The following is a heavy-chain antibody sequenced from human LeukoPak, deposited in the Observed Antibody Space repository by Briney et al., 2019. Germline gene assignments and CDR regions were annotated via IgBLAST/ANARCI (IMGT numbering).Heavy chain of an antibody. D-gene: IGHD1-1*01. Sequence: GRSLRLSCAASGFTFSSWGMHWVRQAPGKGLEWVAVIWYDGTNKYYADSVKGRFTISRDNSKNTLYLQMNSLRAEDTAVYYCAKGVTTGTLALDYWGQGTLVTVSS. V-gene: IGHV3-33*06. J-gene: IGHJ4*02. CDR2: IWYDGTNK. CDR1: GFTFSSWG. CDR3: AKGVTTGTLALDY.